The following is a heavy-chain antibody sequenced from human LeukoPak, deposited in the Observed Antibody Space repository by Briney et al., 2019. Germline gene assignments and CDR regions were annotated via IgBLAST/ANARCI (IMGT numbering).Heavy chain of an antibody. D-gene: IGHD3-10*01. CDR2: INPNSGGT. CDR1: GYTFTSYY. V-gene: IGHV1-2*04. Sequence: ASVKVSCKASGYTFTSYYMHWVRQAPGQGLEWMGWINPNSGGTNYAQKFQGWVTMTRDTSISTAYMELSRLRSDDTAVYYRARGSGYYGSGSYQYYFDYWGQGTLVTVSS. J-gene: IGHJ4*02. CDR3: ARGSGYYGSGSYQYYFDY.